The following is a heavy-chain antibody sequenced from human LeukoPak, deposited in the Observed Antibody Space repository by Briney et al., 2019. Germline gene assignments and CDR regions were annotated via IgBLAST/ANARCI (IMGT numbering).Heavy chain of an antibody. J-gene: IGHJ4*02. V-gene: IGHV3-53*01. D-gene: IGHD3-16*02. CDR1: GFTVSSNY. CDR2: IYSGGST. CDR3: TKLRLGELSFDY. Sequence: GGSLRLSCAASGFTVSSNYMSWVRQAPGKGLEWVSVIYSGGSTYYADSVKGRFTISRANSKNTLYLQMNSLRAEDTAVYYCTKLRLGELSFDYWGQGTLVTVSS.